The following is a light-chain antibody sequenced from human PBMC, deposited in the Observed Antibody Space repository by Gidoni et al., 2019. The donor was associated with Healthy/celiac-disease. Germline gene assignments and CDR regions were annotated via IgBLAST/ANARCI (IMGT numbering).Light chain of an antibody. CDR3: QQYNNWIT. V-gene: IGKV3-15*01. J-gene: IGKJ5*01. CDR1: QSVSSN. CDR2: GAS. Sequence: DIVMTQSPAPLSVSPGERATLSCRASQSVSSNLAWYQQKPGQAPRLLIYGASTRATGIPARCSGSGSGTEFTLTISSLQSEDFAVYYCQQYNNWITFGQGTRLEIK.